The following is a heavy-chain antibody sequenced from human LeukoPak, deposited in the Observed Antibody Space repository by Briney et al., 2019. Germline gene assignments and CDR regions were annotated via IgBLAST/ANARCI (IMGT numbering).Heavy chain of an antibody. CDR1: GFTFSSYS. CDR3: ARDAQFTRN. V-gene: IGHV3-48*04. Sequence: AGGSLRLSCAASGFTFSSYSMNWVRKAPGKGLEWVSYISSSSSTIYYADSVKGRFTISRDNAKNSLYLQMNSLRAEDTAVYYCARDAQFTRNWGQGTLVTVSS. CDR2: ISSSSSTI. D-gene: IGHD5-24*01. J-gene: IGHJ4*02.